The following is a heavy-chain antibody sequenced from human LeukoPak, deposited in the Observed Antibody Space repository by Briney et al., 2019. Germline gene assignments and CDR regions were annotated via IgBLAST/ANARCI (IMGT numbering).Heavy chain of an antibody. Sequence: GGSLRLSCAASGFTFSTSGMNWVRQAPGKGLEWVAAISYSGSHIYYADSVKGRFTISRDNAENSLYLQMNSLRAEDTAVYYCATSGGGAKAQHYFDVWGKGTMVTVSS. V-gene: IGHV3-21*01. CDR2: ISYSGSHI. D-gene: IGHD4/OR15-4a*01. CDR1: GFTFSTSG. CDR3: ATSGGGAKAQHYFDV. J-gene: IGHJ4*01.